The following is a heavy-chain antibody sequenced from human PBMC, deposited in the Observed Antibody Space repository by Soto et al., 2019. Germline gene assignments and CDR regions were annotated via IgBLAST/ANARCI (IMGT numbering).Heavy chain of an antibody. CDR1: GFTFSSYA. CDR3: VTYFGYISGL. Sequence: GGSLRLSCAASGFTFSSYAMSWVRQAPGKGLEWVSAISGSGGSTYYADSVKGRFTISRDNSKNTLHLQMNSLKTEDTARYHCVTYFGYISGLWGQGTLVTVSS. CDR2: ISGSGGST. D-gene: IGHD5-18*01. J-gene: IGHJ4*02. V-gene: IGHV3-23*01.